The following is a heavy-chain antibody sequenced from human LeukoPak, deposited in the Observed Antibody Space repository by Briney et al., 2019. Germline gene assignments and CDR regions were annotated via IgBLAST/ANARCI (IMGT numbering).Heavy chain of an antibody. CDR2: IYYSGST. V-gene: IGHV4-31*03. CDR1: GGSISSGGYY. J-gene: IGHJ5*02. Sequence: SETLSLTCIVSGGSISSGGYYWSWIRQHPGKGLEWIGYIYYSGSTYYNPSLKSRVTISVDTSKNQFSLKLSSVTAADTAVYYCARELPAAMPGWFDPWGQGTLVTVSS. D-gene: IGHD2-2*01. CDR3: ARELPAAMPGWFDP.